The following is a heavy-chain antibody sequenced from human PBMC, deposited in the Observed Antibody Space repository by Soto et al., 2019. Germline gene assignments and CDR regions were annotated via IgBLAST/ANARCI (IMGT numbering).Heavy chain of an antibody. CDR1: GGSINNDNYY. Sequence: SETLSLTCTVSGGSINNDNYYWGWIRQPPGKGLEWIGIIFYNGFTYYSPSLKSRVTISVDTSKNQFSLKLSSVTAADTAVYYCARGHSIAARGWFDPWGQGTLVTVSS. CDR3: ARGHSIAARGWFDP. V-gene: IGHV4-39*07. CDR2: IFYNGFT. J-gene: IGHJ5*02. D-gene: IGHD6-25*01.